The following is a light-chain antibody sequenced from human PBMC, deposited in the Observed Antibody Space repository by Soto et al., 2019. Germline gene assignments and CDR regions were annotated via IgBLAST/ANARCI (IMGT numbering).Light chain of an antibody. CDR3: LQTDSVPYT. V-gene: IGKV1-39*01. CDR2: FAS. Sequence: DIPMTQSPSSLSASVGDRVTLTCRASQSISSYLNWYQLKPGRPPKLLIYFASSLQAGVPSRFSGAGSETDFTLTITDLQPEYFTSYFCLQTDSVPYTFGQGT. CDR1: QSISSY. J-gene: IGKJ2*01.